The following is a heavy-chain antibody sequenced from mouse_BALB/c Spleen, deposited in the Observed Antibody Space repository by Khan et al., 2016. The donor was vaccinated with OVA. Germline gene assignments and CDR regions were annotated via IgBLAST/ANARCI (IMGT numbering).Heavy chain of an antibody. J-gene: IGHJ2*01. CDR2: INTYTREP. Sequence: QIQLVQSGLELKKPGETVKISCKASGYTFTNYVMNWVKQSPGKGLKWMGWINTYTREPTYADDFKGRLAFSLETSASTAYLQINSLKNEDTATYFCARFHGGYWGQGTTLTVSS. V-gene: IGHV9-3-1*01. CDR1: GYTFTNYV. CDR3: ARFHGGY.